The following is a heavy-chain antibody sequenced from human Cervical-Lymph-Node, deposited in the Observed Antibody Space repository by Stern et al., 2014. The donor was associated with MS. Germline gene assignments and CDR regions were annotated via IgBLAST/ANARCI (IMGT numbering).Heavy chain of an antibody. D-gene: IGHD3-10*01. CDR1: GFTFSDYY. J-gene: IGHJ4*02. Sequence: QVQLVESGGGLVKPGGSLRLSCAASGFTFSDYYMTWIRQAPGKGLEWVSYISPSGNTVFYADSLKGPFTVSRDNAQNPLYLQMNSLTAEDTAVYYCARGEGYIDTMDYWGQGTLVTVSS. CDR2: ISPSGNTV. V-gene: IGHV3-11*01. CDR3: ARGEGYIDTMDY.